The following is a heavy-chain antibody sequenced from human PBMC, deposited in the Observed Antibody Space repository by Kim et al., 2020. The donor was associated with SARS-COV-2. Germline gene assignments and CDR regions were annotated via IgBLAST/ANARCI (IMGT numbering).Heavy chain of an antibody. CDR2: ISPGDSDT. D-gene: IGHD6-6*01. CDR3: VGPASSSSSSWLDR. V-gene: IGHV5-51*01. J-gene: IGHJ5*02. Sequence: GESLKISCKGSGYSFTSYWIGWVRQMPGKGLEWMGNISPGDSDTRYSPSFQGQVTISADKSISTAYLQWSSLKASVPALYYCVGPASSSSSSWLDRWGHG. CDR1: GYSFTSYW.